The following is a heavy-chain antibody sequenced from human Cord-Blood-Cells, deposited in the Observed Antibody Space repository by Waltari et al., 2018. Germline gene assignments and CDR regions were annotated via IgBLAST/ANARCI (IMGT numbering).Heavy chain of an antibody. V-gene: IGHV4-34*01. Sequence: QVQLQQWGAGLLKPSETLSLTCAVYGGSFSGYYWSWIRQPPGKGLEWIGEINHSGSTNYNPSLKGRVTISVDTSKNQFSLKLSSVTAADTAVYYCAREPQCGGDCPPTEYFQHWGQGTLVTVSS. D-gene: IGHD2-21*02. CDR2: INHSGST. J-gene: IGHJ1*01. CDR1: GGSFSGYY. CDR3: AREPQCGGDCPPTEYFQH.